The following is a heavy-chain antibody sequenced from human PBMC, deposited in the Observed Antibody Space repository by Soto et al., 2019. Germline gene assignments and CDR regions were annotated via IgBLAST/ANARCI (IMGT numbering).Heavy chain of an antibody. Sequence: GGSVRLSCAASGFTFSSYVMSWVRQAPGKGLEWVSAISGSGSGTYYADSVKGRFTISRDNSKNTLYVQMNSLRAEDTAVYYCVKGRSGYDFDYWGQGTLVTVSS. J-gene: IGHJ4*02. CDR1: GFTFSSYV. D-gene: IGHD5-12*01. CDR3: VKGRSGYDFDY. CDR2: ISGSGSGT. V-gene: IGHV3-23*01.